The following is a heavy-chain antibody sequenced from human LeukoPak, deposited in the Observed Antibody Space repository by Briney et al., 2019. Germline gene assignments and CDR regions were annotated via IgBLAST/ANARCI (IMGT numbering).Heavy chain of an antibody. J-gene: IGHJ6*02. CDR1: GYSFTSYW. V-gene: IGHV5-51*01. D-gene: IGHD4-17*01. Sequence: GESLKISCKGSGYSFTSYWIGWVRQMPGKGLEWMGIIYPGDSDTRYSPSFQGQVTLSADKSISTAYLQWSSLKASDTAMYYCARLYGDLTAHPYYYYGMDVWGQGTTVTVSS. CDR3: ARLYGDLTAHPYYYYGMDV. CDR2: IYPGDSDT.